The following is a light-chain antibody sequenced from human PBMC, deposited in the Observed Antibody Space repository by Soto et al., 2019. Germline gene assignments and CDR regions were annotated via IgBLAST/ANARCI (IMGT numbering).Light chain of an antibody. CDR1: QSLSSSY. Sequence: EIVLTQSPGTLSLSPGERATLSCRASQSLSSSYLAWYQQKPGQAPRLLIYGASSRATGIPDRFSGSGPGTDFTLTISRLEPEDFAVYYCQQYGSSPPFTFGPGTKVDIK. J-gene: IGKJ3*01. CDR2: GAS. CDR3: QQYGSSPPFT. V-gene: IGKV3-20*01.